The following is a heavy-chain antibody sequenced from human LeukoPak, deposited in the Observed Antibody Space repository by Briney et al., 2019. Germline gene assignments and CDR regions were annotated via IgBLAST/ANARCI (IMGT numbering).Heavy chain of an antibody. V-gene: IGHV3-15*01. CDR2: VKSKTYGGTT. CDR3: TTDPYDILTG. CDR1: GFTFSNAW. Sequence: GGSLRLSCAASGFTFSNAWMSWVRQAPGKGLEWVGRVKSKTYGGTTDYAAPVKGRFTISRDDSKNTLYLQMNSLKTEDTAFYYCTTDPYDILTGWGQGTLVTVSS. J-gene: IGHJ4*02. D-gene: IGHD3-9*01.